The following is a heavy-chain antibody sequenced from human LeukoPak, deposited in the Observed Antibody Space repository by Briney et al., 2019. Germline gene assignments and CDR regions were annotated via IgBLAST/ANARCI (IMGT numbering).Heavy chain of an antibody. CDR2: IYPGDSDA. CDR1: GYKFIDHW. D-gene: IGHD1-1*01. Sequence: GESLKISCKTSGYKFIDHWIGWVRQMPGKGLEWMAIIYPGDSDARYSPSFQGQVTSSADKSVTTAYLQWSSLKASDTATYYCARLVTPGVTRWFDHWGQGTPVTVSS. V-gene: IGHV5-51*01. J-gene: IGHJ5*02. CDR3: ARLVTPGVTRWFDH.